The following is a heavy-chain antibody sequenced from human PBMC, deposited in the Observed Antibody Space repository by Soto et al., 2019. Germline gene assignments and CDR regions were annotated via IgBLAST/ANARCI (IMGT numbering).Heavy chain of an antibody. CDR3: AKTSRDLYDSRGHTGYFVY. D-gene: IGHD3-22*01. CDR1: RFTFSSFG. CDR2: ISYDGSHK. V-gene: IGHV3-30*18. J-gene: IGHJ4*02. Sequence: PGGSVRLSCAAPRFTFSSFGMHWVRQAPGEGLEWVAVISYDGSHKWYADSVKGRFTISRDNSNNTLYLQMNSLRAEDTAVYFCAKTSRDLYDSRGHTGYFVYWGPGILVTVFS.